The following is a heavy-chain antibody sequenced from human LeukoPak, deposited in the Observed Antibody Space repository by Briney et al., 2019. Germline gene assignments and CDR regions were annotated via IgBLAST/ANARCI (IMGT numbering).Heavy chain of an antibody. J-gene: IGHJ4*02. CDR3: ARAPRGYSYGYLDF. Sequence: GASVKVSCKASGYTFTSCGISWVRQAPGQGLEWMGWISGYNGNTNYAQKVQGRVNMTTDISTSTAYMELRSLRSDDTAVYYCARAPRGYSYGYLDFWGQGSLVTVSS. CDR1: GYTFTSCG. V-gene: IGHV1-18*04. CDR2: ISGYNGNT. D-gene: IGHD5-18*01.